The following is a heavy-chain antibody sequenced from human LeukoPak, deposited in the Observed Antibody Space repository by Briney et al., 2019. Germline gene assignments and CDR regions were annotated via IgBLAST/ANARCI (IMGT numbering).Heavy chain of an antibody. J-gene: IGHJ4*02. V-gene: IGHV1-46*01. CDR1: GYTFTSYY. D-gene: IGHD5-24*01. Sequence: ASVKVSCKASGYTFTSYYMHWVRQAPGQGLEWMGIINPSGGSTSYAQKFQGRVTMTRDTSTSTVYMELSSLRSEDTAMYYCARDRRWRPRESPFFDYWGQGTLVTVSS. CDR2: INPSGGST. CDR3: ARDRRWRPRESPFFDY.